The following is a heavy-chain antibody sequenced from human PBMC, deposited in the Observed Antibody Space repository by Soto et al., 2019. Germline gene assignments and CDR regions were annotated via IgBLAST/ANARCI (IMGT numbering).Heavy chain of an antibody. CDR3: ARDRLFAPYYFDY. CDR2: ISSSSSYI. CDR1: GFTFSSYS. D-gene: IGHD3-3*01. J-gene: IGHJ4*02. V-gene: IGHV3-21*01. Sequence: GSLRLSCAASGFTFSSYSMNWVRQAPGKGLEWVSSISSSSSYIYYADSVKGRFTISRDNAKNSLYLQMNSLRAEDTAVYYCARDRLFAPYYFDYWGQGTLVTVSS.